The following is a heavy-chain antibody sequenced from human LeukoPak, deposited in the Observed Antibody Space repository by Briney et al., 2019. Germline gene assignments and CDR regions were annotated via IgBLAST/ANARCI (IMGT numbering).Heavy chain of an antibody. CDR3: PRLLVAAQRGGEYYYYMDV. V-gene: IGHV4-39*01. Sequence: SETLSLTCTVSGCSISGSSYYWGWIRQPPGKGLEWIGRIYYRGSTYYNPSLKSRVTISLDTSKNQFSLKLSSVTAADTPVYYCPRLLVAAQRGGEYYYYMDVWGKGTTVTVPS. J-gene: IGHJ6*03. CDR1: GCSISGSSYY. D-gene: IGHD6-6*01. CDR2: IYYRGST.